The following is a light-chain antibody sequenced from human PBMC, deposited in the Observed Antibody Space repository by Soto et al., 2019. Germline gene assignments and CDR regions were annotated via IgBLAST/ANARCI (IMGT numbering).Light chain of an antibody. V-gene: IGKV1-27*01. CDR2: AAS. J-gene: IGKJ1*01. Sequence: DIQMTQSPSSLSASVGDRVNITCRASQGISNYLAWYQQKPGKVPKLLIYAASTLQSGVPSRFSGSCSGTTVTLTISSLLPEDVATYYCQRYNSAPQTFGQGTKVEIK. CDR1: QGISNY. CDR3: QRYNSAPQT.